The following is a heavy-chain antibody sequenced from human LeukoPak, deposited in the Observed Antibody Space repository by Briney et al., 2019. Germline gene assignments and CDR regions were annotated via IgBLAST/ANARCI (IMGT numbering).Heavy chain of an antibody. CDR3: AKDRRFGELLSTFDY. V-gene: IGHV3-23*01. J-gene: IGHJ4*02. D-gene: IGHD3-10*01. Sequence: PGGSLRLSCTASGFTFSSYAMSWVRQAPGEGLEWVSAITGSGGSTYHADSVRGRFTISRDNSKNTLYLQMNSLRAEDTAVYYCAKDRRFGELLSTFDYWGQGTLVTVSS. CDR1: GFTFSSYA. CDR2: ITGSGGST.